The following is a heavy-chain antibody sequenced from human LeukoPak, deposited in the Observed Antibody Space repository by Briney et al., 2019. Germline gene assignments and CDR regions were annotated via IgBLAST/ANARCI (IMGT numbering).Heavy chain of an antibody. Sequence: PGGSLRLSCAASGFTFSSYEMNWVRQAPGKGLEWVSYISSSGSTIYYADSVKGRFTISRGNAKNSLYLQMNSLRAEDTAVYYCARDGPSIIRGVIRGAVAYYYYYMDVWGKGTTVTISS. CDR2: ISSSGSTI. CDR3: ARDGPSIIRGVIRGAVAYYYYYMDV. J-gene: IGHJ6*03. CDR1: GFTFSSYE. D-gene: IGHD3-10*01. V-gene: IGHV3-48*03.